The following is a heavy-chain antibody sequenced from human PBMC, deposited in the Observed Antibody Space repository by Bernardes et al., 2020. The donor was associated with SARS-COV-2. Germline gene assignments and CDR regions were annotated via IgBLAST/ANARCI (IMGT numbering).Heavy chain of an antibody. CDR1: GFTFSSYA. Sequence: GGSLRLSCAASGFTFSSYAMHWVRQAPGKGLEWVAVISYDGSNKYYADSVKGRFTISRDNSKNTLYLQMNSLRAEDTAVYYCARDRGGGYCSSTSWAGCYFRGMDVWGQGTTVTVSS. CDR3: ARDRGGGYCSSTSWAGCYFRGMDV. D-gene: IGHD2-2*03. CDR2: ISYDGSNK. V-gene: IGHV3-30-3*01. J-gene: IGHJ6*02.